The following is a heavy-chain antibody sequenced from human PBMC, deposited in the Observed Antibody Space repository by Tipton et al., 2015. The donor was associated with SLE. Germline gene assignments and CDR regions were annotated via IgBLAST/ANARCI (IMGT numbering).Heavy chain of an antibody. J-gene: IGHJ4*02. Sequence: TLSLTCAVYGGSFSGYYWTWIRQPPGKGLEWIGEINHSGITDYNPSLKSRVTISVDTSKNQFSLKLSSVTAADTAVYYCASWPSDYWGQGTLVTVSS. CDR3: ASWPSDY. V-gene: IGHV4-34*01. CDR1: GGSFSGYY. CDR2: INHSGIT.